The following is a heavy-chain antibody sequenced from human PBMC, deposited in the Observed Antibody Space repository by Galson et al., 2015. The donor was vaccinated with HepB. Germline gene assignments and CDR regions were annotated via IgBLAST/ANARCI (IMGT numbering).Heavy chain of an antibody. CDR1: GFTFSSYW. Sequence: SLRLSCAASGFTFSSYWMSWVRQAPGKGLEWVANIKQDGSEKYYVDSVKGRFTISRDNAKNSLYLQMNSLRAEDTAVYYCAKDPRAMVRGVITSYFDYWGQGTLVTVSS. J-gene: IGHJ4*02. V-gene: IGHV3-7*03. CDR3: AKDPRAMVRGVITSYFDY. CDR2: IKQDGSEK. D-gene: IGHD3-10*01.